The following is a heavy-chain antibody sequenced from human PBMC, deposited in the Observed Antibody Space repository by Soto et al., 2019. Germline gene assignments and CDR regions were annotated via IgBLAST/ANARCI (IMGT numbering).Heavy chain of an antibody. CDR2: ISGTGSPT. CDR1: GFTFSSYA. V-gene: IGHV3-23*01. CDR3: AKDGWIAVAGPWDYYGMDV. Sequence: PGGSLRLSCAASGFTFSSYAMTWVRQAPGRGLEWVSAISGTGSPTYYADSVKGRFTISRDNSKNTLYLQMNSLRAEDTAVYYCAKDGWIAVAGPWDYYGMDVWGQGTTVTVSS. D-gene: IGHD6-19*01. J-gene: IGHJ6*02.